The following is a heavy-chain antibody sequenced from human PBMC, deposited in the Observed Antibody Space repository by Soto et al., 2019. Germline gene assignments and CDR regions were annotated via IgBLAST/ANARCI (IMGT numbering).Heavy chain of an antibody. Sequence: LETLSLTCTVSGGSISSTSYYWGWVRQPPEKGLEWIGAISYGGSTYHNPSLRSRVTIFVDTSKSQFSLDLTSVTAADTAVYYCAKVKFYYGSGGNPPVGYWGQGTVVTVSS. CDR2: ISYGGST. V-gene: IGHV4-39*01. D-gene: IGHD3-22*01. CDR3: AKVKFYYGSGGNPPVGY. J-gene: IGHJ4*02. CDR1: GGSISSTSYY.